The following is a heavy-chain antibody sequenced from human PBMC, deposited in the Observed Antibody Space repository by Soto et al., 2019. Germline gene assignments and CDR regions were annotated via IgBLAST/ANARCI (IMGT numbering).Heavy chain of an antibody. D-gene: IGHD2-15*01. Sequence: DVQLLESGGGLVQPEGSLRLSCAASGFTFSSYAMGWVRQGPGKGLEWVAVVSIGGSTHYADSVRGRFTISRDNSKNTLSLQMNSLTAEHTAVYFRAKRRGAGGHFDYWGQGALVTVSS. CDR2: VSIGGST. J-gene: IGHJ4*02. V-gene: IGHV3-23*01. CDR3: AKRRGAGGHFDY. CDR1: GFTFSSYA.